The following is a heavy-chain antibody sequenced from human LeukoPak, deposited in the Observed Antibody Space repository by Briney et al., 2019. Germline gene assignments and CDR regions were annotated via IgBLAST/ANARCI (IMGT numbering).Heavy chain of an antibody. D-gene: IGHD4-17*01. CDR2: ISSSSSSYI. CDR1: GFTFSSYS. CDR3: ARVKGAYGDSPFDY. Sequence: GGSLRLSCAASGFTFSSYSMNWVRQAPGKGLEWVSSISSSSSSYIYYADSVKGRFTISRDNAKNSLYQQMNSLRAEDTAVYYCARVKGAYGDSPFDYWGQGTLVTVSS. J-gene: IGHJ4*02. V-gene: IGHV3-21*01.